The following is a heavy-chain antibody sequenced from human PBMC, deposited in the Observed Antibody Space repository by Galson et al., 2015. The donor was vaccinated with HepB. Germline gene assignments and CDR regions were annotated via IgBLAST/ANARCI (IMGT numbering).Heavy chain of an antibody. J-gene: IGHJ6*02. CDR3: AKSKLQLERRLYYAMDV. D-gene: IGHD1-1*01. Sequence: SLRLSCAASGFTFSSYAMHWVRQAPGEGLEWVAVISYDGSNKYYADSVKGRFTISRDNSKDTLYLQMNSLRAEDTLVYYCAKSKLQLERRLYYAMDVWGQGTTVTVSS. CDR1: GFTFSSYA. V-gene: IGHV3-30*18. CDR2: ISYDGSNK.